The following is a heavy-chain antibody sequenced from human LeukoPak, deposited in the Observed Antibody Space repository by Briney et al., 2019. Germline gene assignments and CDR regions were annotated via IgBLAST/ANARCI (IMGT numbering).Heavy chain of an antibody. CDR3: ARGLQSLGYFDY. Sequence: PSETLSLTCAVYGGSFSGYYWSWIRQPPGKGLEWIGEINHSGSTNYNPPLKSRVTISVDTSKNQFSLKLSSVTAADTAVYYCARGLQSLGYFDYWGQGTLVTVSS. CDR1: GGSFSGYY. D-gene: IGHD4-11*01. J-gene: IGHJ4*02. V-gene: IGHV4-34*01. CDR2: INHSGST.